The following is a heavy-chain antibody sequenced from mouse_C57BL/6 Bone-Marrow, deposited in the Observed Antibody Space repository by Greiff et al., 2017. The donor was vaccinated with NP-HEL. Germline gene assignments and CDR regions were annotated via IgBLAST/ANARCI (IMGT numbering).Heavy chain of an antibody. D-gene: IGHD1-1*01. J-gene: IGHJ4*01. CDR3: TTGVITTVGATDYAMDY. CDR2: IDPENGDT. V-gene: IGHV14-4*01. Sequence: EVQLQQSGAELVRPGASVKLSCTASGFTIKDDYMHWVKQRPEQGLEWIGWIDPENGDTEYASKFKGKATITADTSSTTAYLQLSSLTSEDTAVYYCTTGVITTVGATDYAMDYWGQGTSVTVSS. CDR1: GFTIKDDY.